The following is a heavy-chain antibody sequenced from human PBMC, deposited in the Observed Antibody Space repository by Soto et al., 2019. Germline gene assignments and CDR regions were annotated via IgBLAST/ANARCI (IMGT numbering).Heavy chain of an antibody. J-gene: IGHJ6*01. Sequence: SETLSLTCAVSGGSISSSNWWSWVRQPPGKGLEWIGEIYHSGSTNYNPSLKSRVTISVDKSKNQFSLKLNSLTAADTAVYYCARGSGGSIPHPSGTYYYYGMDVWGQGTTVTVSS. CDR1: GGSISSSNW. D-gene: IGHD2-15*01. CDR3: ARGSGGSIPHPSGTYYYYGMDV. V-gene: IGHV4-4*02. CDR2: IYHSGST.